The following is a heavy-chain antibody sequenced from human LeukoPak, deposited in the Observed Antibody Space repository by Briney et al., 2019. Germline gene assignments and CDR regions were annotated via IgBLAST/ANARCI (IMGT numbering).Heavy chain of an antibody. J-gene: IGHJ4*02. V-gene: IGHV5-51*01. Sequence: GESLEISCKGSGYSFTTYWIGWVRQMPGKGLEWTAIIYPGDSDTRYSPSFQGQVTISADKSISTAYLQWSSLKASDTAMYYCARQYYGDNSGFDYWGQGTPVTVSS. CDR3: ARQYYGDNSGFDY. CDR2: IYPGDSDT. CDR1: GYSFTTYW. D-gene: IGHD4-23*01.